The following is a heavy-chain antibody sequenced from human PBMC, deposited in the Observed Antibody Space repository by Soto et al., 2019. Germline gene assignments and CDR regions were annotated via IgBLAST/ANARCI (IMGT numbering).Heavy chain of an antibody. CDR1: GGSISSYY. CDR2: IYYSGST. Sequence: SETLSLTCTVSGGSISSYYWSWIRQPPGKGLEWIGYIYYSGSTNYNPSLKSRVTISVDTSKNQFTLKLTSVTAADTAVYYCARTNYFDYWGQGALVTVSS. V-gene: IGHV4-59*01. CDR3: ARTNYFDY. J-gene: IGHJ4*02.